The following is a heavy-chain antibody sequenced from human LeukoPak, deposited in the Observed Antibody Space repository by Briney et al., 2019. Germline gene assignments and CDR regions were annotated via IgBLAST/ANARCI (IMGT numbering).Heavy chain of an antibody. Sequence: SETLSLTCTVSGASITSKAYFWGWIRRPPGKGLEWVGTLSYDGSAYYNTSLRSRVTISVDTSKNQFSLKLSSVTAADTAVYYCARHRSGWLQSSFDYWGQGTLVTVSS. D-gene: IGHD5-24*01. CDR1: GASITSKAYF. CDR2: LSYDGSA. V-gene: IGHV4-39*01. CDR3: ARHRSGWLQSSFDY. J-gene: IGHJ4*02.